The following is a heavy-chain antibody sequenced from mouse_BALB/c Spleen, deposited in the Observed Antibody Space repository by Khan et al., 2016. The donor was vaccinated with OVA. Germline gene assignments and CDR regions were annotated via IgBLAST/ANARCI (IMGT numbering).Heavy chain of an antibody. CDR1: GFTFSSYT. V-gene: IGHV5-9*03. CDR3: GMYLICCDYDGNAMDY. Sequence: EVELVESGGGLVKPGGSLKLSCGASGFTFSSYTMSWVRQTPEKRLEWVATISSGGGDTYYPDSVKGRFTISRDNAKNNLYLQMSRLRSEETTLYCCGMYLICCDYDGNAMDYWGQGTSVTVSS. CDR2: ISSGGGDT. D-gene: IGHD2-4*01. J-gene: IGHJ4*01.